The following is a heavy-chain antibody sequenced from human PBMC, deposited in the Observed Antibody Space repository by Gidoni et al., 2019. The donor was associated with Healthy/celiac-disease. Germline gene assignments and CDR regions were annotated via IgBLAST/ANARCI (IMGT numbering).Heavy chain of an antibody. CDR3: ARVGWGRYWYFDL. Sequence: QVQLQQWGAGLLKPSETLSLTCAVYGGSFSGYYWSWIRQPPGKGLEWIGEINHSGSTNYNPSLKSRVTRSVDTSKNQFSLKLSSVTAADTAVYYCARVGWGRYWYFDLWGRGTLVTVSS. CDR2: INHSGST. J-gene: IGHJ2*01. V-gene: IGHV4-34*01. CDR1: GGSFSGYY. D-gene: IGHD3-16*01.